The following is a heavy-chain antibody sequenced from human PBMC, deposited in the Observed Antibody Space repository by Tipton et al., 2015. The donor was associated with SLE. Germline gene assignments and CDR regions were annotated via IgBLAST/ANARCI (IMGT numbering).Heavy chain of an antibody. Sequence: SLRLSCAASEFTFRSYAMHWVRQAPGKGLEWVAVIADDGSIQYYADSVKGRFTISRDNAKNSLYLQMNSLRAEDTAVYYCARDPVVPAATFDYWGQGTLVTVSS. V-gene: IGHV3-30-3*01. J-gene: IGHJ4*02. D-gene: IGHD2-2*01. CDR1: EFTFRSYA. CDR2: IADDGSIQ. CDR3: ARDPVVPAATFDY.